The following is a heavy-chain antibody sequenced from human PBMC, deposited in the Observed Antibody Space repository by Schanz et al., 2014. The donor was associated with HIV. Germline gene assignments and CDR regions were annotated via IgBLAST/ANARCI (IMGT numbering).Heavy chain of an antibody. CDR1: GYIFTSNG. V-gene: IGHV1-18*01. D-gene: IGHD3-9*01. CDR3: ARTDYDILTGYSLGYYGMDV. Sequence: QVQLVQSGAGVKKPGASVRVSCKASGYIFTSNGISWVRQAPGQGLEWMGWISAYNGKTNYARKVQGRVTMTTDTSTTTAYMELRSLRSDDTAVYYCARTDYDILTGYSLGYYGMDVWGQGTTVTVSS. J-gene: IGHJ6*02. CDR2: ISAYNGKT.